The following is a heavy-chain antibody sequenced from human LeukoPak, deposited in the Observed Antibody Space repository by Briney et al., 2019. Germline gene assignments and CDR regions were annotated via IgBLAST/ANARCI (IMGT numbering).Heavy chain of an antibody. CDR3: ARAVGSGSFQTYYYYMDV. V-gene: IGHV4-34*01. CDR1: GGSFSGYY. Sequence: ASETLSLTCAVYGGSFSGYYWSWIRQSPGKGLEWIGEINHSGSTKYNPSLKSRVTISVDTSKNQFSLKVSSVTAADTAVYYCARAVGSGSFQTYYYYMDVWGKGTTVTISS. CDR2: INHSGST. D-gene: IGHD3-10*01. J-gene: IGHJ6*03.